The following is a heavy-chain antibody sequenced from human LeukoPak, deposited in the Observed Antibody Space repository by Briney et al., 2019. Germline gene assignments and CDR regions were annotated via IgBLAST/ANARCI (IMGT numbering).Heavy chain of an antibody. J-gene: IGHJ6*02. CDR2: IYYSGST. V-gene: IGHV4-61*01. CDR3: ASTHLNQHMVTTPYYYYYGMDV. CDR1: GGSISSSSYY. D-gene: IGHD5-18*01. Sequence: SETLSLTCTVPGGSISSSSYYWSWIRQPPGKGLEWIGYIYYSGSTNYNPSLKSRVTISVDTSKNQFSLKLSSVTAADTAVYYCASTHLNQHMVTTPYYYYYGMDVWGQGTTVTVSS.